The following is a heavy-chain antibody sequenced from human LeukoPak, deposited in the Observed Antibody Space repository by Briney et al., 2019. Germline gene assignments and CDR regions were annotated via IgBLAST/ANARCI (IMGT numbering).Heavy chain of an antibody. J-gene: IGHJ4*02. V-gene: IGHV4-34*01. Sequence: TSETLSLTCAVHGGSFSGYHWNWIRQSPEKGLEWIGEINDRGRTNYNPSLKSRVTLSVDTSKKQFSLRLSAVTAADTAIYYCARDPTTVVTLPYYFDFWGQGTLVTVSS. CDR3: ARDPTTVVTLPYYFDF. CDR2: INDRGRT. D-gene: IGHD4-23*01. CDR1: GGSFSGYH.